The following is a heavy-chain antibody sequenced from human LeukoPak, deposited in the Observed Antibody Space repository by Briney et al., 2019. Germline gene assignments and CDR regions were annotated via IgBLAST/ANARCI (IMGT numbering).Heavy chain of an antibody. CDR3: AREASVPAASPEFDP. CDR2: INPNSGDT. Sequence: GASVKVSCKASGYTFTGYHIHWVRQAPGQGLEWMGLINPNSGDTKYAQKFQGRVTMTRDTSISTAYMELSRLRSDDTAVYYCAREASVPAASPEFDPWGQGTLVTVSS. J-gene: IGHJ5*02. D-gene: IGHD2-2*01. CDR1: GYTFTGYH. V-gene: IGHV1-2*02.